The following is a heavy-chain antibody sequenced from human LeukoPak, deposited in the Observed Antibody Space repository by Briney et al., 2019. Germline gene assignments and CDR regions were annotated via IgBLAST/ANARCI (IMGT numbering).Heavy chain of an antibody. D-gene: IGHD6-19*01. Sequence: SQTLSLTCAISGDSVSSNNTTWDWVRQSPSRGLEWLGRTYYRSKWYNDYAVSVNGRITINPDTSKNQFSLQLNSVTPEDTAVYYCASRSAVAGEFDYWGQGTVVTVSS. J-gene: IGHJ4*02. V-gene: IGHV6-1*01. CDR2: TYYRSKWYN. CDR1: GDSVSSNNTT. CDR3: ASRSAVAGEFDY.